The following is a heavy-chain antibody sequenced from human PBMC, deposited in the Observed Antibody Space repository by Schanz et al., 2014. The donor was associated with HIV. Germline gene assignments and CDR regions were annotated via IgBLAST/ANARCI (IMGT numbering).Heavy chain of an antibody. D-gene: IGHD2-15*01. J-gene: IGHJ6*02. CDR2: ISDSGGST. V-gene: IGHV3-23*04. Sequence: EVQLVESGGGVVQPGRSLRLSCAASGFSFSSYAMSWVRQAPGKGLEWVSVISDSGGSTYYADSVKGRFTISRDNSKNTLYLQMNSLRAEDTAVYYCAKGGRDILSYYGMDVWGQGTTVTVSS. CDR1: GFSFSSYA. CDR3: AKGGRDILSYYGMDV.